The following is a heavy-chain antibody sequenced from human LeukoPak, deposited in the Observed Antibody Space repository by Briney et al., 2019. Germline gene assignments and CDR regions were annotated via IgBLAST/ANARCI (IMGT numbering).Heavy chain of an antibody. CDR1: GGSISSYY. CDR2: IYYSGST. J-gene: IGHJ4*02. D-gene: IGHD2-2*01. V-gene: IGHV4-59*01. CDR3: ARGAARYQLLVPFDY. Sequence: SETLSLTCTVSGGSISSYYWSWIRQPPGKGLEWIGYIYYSGSTNYNPSLKSRVTISVDTTKNQLSLKLNSVTAADTAVYYCARGAARYQLLVPFDYWGQGTLVTVSS.